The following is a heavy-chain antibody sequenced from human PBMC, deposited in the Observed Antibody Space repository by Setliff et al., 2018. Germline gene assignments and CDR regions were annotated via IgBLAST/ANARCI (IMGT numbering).Heavy chain of an antibody. V-gene: IGHV3-15*07. J-gene: IGHJ3*01. Sequence: PGGSLRLSCAVSGFTFSYAWMHWVRQAPGKGLEWVGRIKSKTDGGSIDYAAPVKGRFTISRDDSKNTLYLQMNSLKTEDTAVYYCTTDPSPTFGGVIGAAFDFWGQGTMVTVSS. D-gene: IGHD3-16*01. CDR2: IKSKTDGGSI. CDR3: TTDPSPTFGGVIGAAFDF. CDR1: GFTFSYAW.